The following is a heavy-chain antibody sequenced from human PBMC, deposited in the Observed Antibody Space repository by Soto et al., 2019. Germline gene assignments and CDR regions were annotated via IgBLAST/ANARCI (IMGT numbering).Heavy chain of an antibody. Sequence: ASVKVSCKASGYTFTSYYMHWVRQAPGQGLEWMGRIIPILGIANYAQKFQGRVTITADKSTSTAYMELRSLRSDDTAVYYCARDGSQLGRDYWGQGTLVTVSS. J-gene: IGHJ4*02. CDR2: IIPILGIA. D-gene: IGHD7-27*01. V-gene: IGHV1-69*04. CDR1: GYTFTSYY. CDR3: ARDGSQLGRDY.